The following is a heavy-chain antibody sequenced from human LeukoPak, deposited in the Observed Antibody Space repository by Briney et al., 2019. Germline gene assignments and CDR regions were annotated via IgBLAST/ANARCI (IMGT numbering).Heavy chain of an antibody. CDR1: GFTFSSYS. CDR3: ARGSAVAYCGGDCYWGDFDY. V-gene: IGHV3-21*01. D-gene: IGHD2-21*02. CDR2: ISSSSSYI. Sequence: SGGSLRLSCAASGFTFSSYSMNWVRQAPGKGLEWVSSISSSSSYIYYADSVKGRFTISRDNAKNSLYLQMNSLRAEDTAVYYCARGSAVAYCGGDCYWGDFDYWGQGTLVTVSS. J-gene: IGHJ4*02.